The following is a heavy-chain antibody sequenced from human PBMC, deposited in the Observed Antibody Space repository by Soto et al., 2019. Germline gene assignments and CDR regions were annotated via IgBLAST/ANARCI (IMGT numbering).Heavy chain of an antibody. CDR2: IQNSGTT. D-gene: IGHD1-26*01. CDR1: GGSITSYY. CDR3: ARDGSGSYGLDV. V-gene: IGHV4-4*07. J-gene: IGHJ6*02. Sequence: PSETLSLTCTVSGGSITSYYWSWIRQPAGKEPEWIGRIQNSGTTYSNPSLQSRVTMSLDPSKNQFSLKLSSVTAADTAVYYCARDGSGSYGLDVWGQGTTVT.